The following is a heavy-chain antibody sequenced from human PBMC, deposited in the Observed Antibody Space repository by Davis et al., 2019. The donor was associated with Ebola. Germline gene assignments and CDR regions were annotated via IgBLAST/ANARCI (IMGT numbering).Heavy chain of an antibody. CDR1: GFTFSSYG. J-gene: IGHJ4*02. Sequence: GESLKISCAASGFTFSSYGMHWVRQAPGKGLEWVAVIWYDGSNKYYADSVKGRFTISRDNSKNTLYLQMNSLRAEDTAVYYCARDLVGSGWYSLGIDYWGQGTLVTVSS. CDR3: ARDLVGSGWYSLGIDY. V-gene: IGHV3-33*01. CDR2: IWYDGSNK. D-gene: IGHD6-19*01.